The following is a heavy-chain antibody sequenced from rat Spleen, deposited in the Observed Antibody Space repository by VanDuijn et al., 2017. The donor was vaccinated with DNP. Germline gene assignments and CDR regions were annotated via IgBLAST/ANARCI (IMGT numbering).Heavy chain of an antibody. CDR3: ARNYGYNSLYAMDA. D-gene: IGHD1-9*01. J-gene: IGHJ4*01. CDR1: AYSITTNY. V-gene: IGHV3-1*01. Sequence: EVQLQESGPGLVKPSQSLSLTCSVTAYSITTNYWGWIRKFPGDKMEWIGHITYSGTTNFNPSLKSRISITRDTSKNQFFLQVNSVTTEDTATYYCARNYGYNSLYAMDAWGQGTSVTVSS. CDR2: ITYSGTT.